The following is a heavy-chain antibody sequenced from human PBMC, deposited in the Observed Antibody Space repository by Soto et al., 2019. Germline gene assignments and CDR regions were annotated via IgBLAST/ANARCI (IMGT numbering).Heavy chain of an antibody. Sequence: QVQLVESGGGVVQPGRSLRLSCAASGFTFSSYAMHWVRQAPGKGLEWVAVISYDGSNKYYADSVKGRFTISRDNSKNTLYLQLNSLRAEDTAVYYWASEGDYGDYAGGWFDPWGQGTLVTVSS. J-gene: IGHJ5*02. CDR2: ISYDGSNK. V-gene: IGHV3-30-3*01. CDR1: GFTFSSYA. D-gene: IGHD4-17*01. CDR3: ASEGDYGDYAGGWFDP.